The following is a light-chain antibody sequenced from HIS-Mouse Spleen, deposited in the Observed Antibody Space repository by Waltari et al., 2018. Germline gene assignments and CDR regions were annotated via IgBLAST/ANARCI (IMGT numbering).Light chain of an antibody. J-gene: IGLJ2*01. CDR2: DVS. V-gene: IGLV2-11*01. Sequence: QSALTQPRSVSGSPGQSVTISCTGTSSYVGGYNYVSWYQQHPGKAPKLMIYDVSKRPSGVPDRFAGSKSGNTASLTISGLQAEDEADYYCCSYAGSYKRVFGGGTKLTVL. CDR1: SSYVGGYNY. CDR3: CSYAGSYKRV.